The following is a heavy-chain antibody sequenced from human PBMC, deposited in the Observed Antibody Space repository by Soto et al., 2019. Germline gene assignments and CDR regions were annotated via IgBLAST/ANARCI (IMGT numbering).Heavy chain of an antibody. CDR2: ISGSGGST. V-gene: IGHV3-23*01. CDR3: AKAPYGDYVLPGSWFDP. D-gene: IGHD4-17*01. CDR1: VFTFISYA. J-gene: IGHJ5*02. Sequence: PGGSLRLSCASSVFTFISYAMSWVRQAPGKGLEWVSAISGSGGSTYYADSVKGRFTISRDNSKNTLYLQMNSLRAEDTAVYYCAKAPYGDYVLPGSWFDPWGQGTLVTVSS.